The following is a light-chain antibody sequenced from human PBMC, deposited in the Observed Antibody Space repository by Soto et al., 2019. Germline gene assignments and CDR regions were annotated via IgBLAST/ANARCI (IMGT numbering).Light chain of an antibody. CDR1: SSNIGADYD. CDR3: QSYDSRLSGSV. V-gene: IGLV1-40*01. Sequence: QSVLTQPPSVSGAPGQRVTISCTGSSSNIGADYDVHWYQQIPGTAPKFLIYGNNNRPSGVPDRFSGSKSGTSASLAITGLQAEDEADYYCQSYDSRLSGSVFGTGTKLPVL. CDR2: GNN. J-gene: IGLJ1*01.